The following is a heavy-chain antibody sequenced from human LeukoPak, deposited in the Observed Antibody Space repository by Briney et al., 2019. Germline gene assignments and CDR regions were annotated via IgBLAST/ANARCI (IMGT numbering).Heavy chain of an antibody. J-gene: IGHJ4*02. D-gene: IGHD4-23*01. Sequence: PSETLSLTCTVSGGSINRSGYYWSWIRQHPGKGLEWIGYIYYSGSTYYNPSLKSRVTISADTSKNQFSLKLSSVTAADTAVYYCARDYSGKRGYFDYWGQGTLVTVSS. CDR3: ARDYSGKRGYFDY. CDR1: GGSINRSGYY. V-gene: IGHV4-31*03. CDR2: IYYSGST.